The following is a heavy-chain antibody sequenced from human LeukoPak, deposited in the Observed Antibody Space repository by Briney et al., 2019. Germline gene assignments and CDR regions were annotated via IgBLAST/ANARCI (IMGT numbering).Heavy chain of an antibody. CDR2: IYYSGST. J-gene: IGHJ4*02. CDR1: GGSITNYY. V-gene: IGHV4-59*01. CDR3: ARGFDSKPTYFDY. Sequence: SETLSLSCIVSGGSITNYYWNWIRQPPGKGLEWIGYIYYSGSTNYNPSLKSRVTISVDTSKNQFSLRLTSVSAADTAVYYCARGFDSKPTYFDYWGQGTLLTVSS. D-gene: IGHD5-12*01.